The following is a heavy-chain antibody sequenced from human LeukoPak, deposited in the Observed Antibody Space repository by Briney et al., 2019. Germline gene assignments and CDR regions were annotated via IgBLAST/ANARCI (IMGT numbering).Heavy chain of an antibody. D-gene: IGHD3-22*01. J-gene: IGHJ6*02. Sequence: HAGGSLRLSCAASGFTVSSNYMSWVRQAPGKGLEWVSVIYSGGSTYYADSVKGRFTISRDNSKNTLYLQMNSLRAEDTAVYYCARLAGYYDSSVHGMDVWGQGTTVTVSS. CDR3: ARLAGYYDSSVHGMDV. CDR2: IYSGGST. V-gene: IGHV3-53*01. CDR1: GFTVSSNY.